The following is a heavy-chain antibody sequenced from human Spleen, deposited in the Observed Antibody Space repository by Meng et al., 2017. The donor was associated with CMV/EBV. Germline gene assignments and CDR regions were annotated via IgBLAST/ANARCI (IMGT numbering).Heavy chain of an antibody. J-gene: IGHJ4*02. D-gene: IGHD2-2*01. CDR1: GYLFPDYC. CDR3: VRGGVVGADKFDH. V-gene: IGHV1-2*02. Sequence: ASGYLFPDYCVHWVRQAPGQGLEWMGWINPVVGRVSFAEEFQGRVTLTRDTSLSTAYMELKSLRSDDTAKYYSVRGGVVGADKFDHWGRETLVTVSS. CDR2: INPVVGRV.